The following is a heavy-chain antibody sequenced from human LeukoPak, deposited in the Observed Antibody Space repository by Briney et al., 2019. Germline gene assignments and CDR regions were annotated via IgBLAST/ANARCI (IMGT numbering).Heavy chain of an antibody. V-gene: IGHV1-46*01. CDR2: INPSGGST. CDR3: ARDGGISSSWYGWHY. CDR1: GYTFTSYY. J-gene: IGHJ4*02. Sequence: ASVKVSCKASGYTFTSYYMHWVRQAPGQGLEWMGIINPSGGSTSYAQKFQGRVTMTRDTSTSTVYMGLSSLRSEDTAVYYCARDGGISSSWYGWHYWGQGTLVTVSS. D-gene: IGHD6-13*01.